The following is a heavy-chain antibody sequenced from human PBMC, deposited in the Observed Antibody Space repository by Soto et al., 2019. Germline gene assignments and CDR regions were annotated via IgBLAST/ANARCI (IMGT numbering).Heavy chain of an antibody. V-gene: IGHV4-39*01. D-gene: IGHD3-10*01. J-gene: IGHJ4*02. CDR3: ARLTLRKDSGGTMVRGVFYFDS. CDR2: IYYSGST. Sequence: SETLSLTCTVSGGSISSSNSHWGWIRQPPGKGLEWIGSIYYSGSTYYNPSLKSRVTMSVDTSKNHFSLKLSSVTAADTAVYYCARLTLRKDSGGTMVRGVFYFDSWGQGTLVTVSS. CDR1: GGSISSSNSH.